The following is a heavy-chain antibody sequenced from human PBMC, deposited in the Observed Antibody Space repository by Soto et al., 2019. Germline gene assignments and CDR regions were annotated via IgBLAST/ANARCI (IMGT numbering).Heavy chain of an antibody. CDR1: SGSISSSNW. D-gene: IGHD2-2*01. J-gene: IGHJ3*02. CDR3: ARDRRCSSTSCFTGLGAFDI. V-gene: IGHV4-4*02. CDR2: IYHSGST. Sequence: SETLSLTCAVSSGSISSSNWWSWVRQPPGKGLEWIGEIYHSGSTNYNPSLKSRVTISVDKSKNQFSLKLSSVTAADMAVYYCARDRRCSSTSCFTGLGAFDIWGQGTMVTVSS.